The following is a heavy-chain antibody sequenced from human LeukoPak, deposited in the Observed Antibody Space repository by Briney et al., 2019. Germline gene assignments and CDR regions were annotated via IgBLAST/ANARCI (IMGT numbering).Heavy chain of an antibody. CDR3: ARDRPLSSRDPYYYYMDV. CDR1: GGTFSSYA. J-gene: IGHJ6*03. V-gene: IGHV1-69*06. D-gene: IGHD6-13*01. CDR2: IIPIFGTA. Sequence: GASVKVSCKASGGTFSSYAISWVRQAPGQGLEWMGEIIPIFGTANYVQKFQGRVTITADKSTSTAYMELSSLRSDDTAVYYCARDRPLSSRDPYYYYMDVWGKGTTVTVSS.